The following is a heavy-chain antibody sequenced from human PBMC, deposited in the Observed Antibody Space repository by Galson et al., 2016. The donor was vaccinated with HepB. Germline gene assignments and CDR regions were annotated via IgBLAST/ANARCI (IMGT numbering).Heavy chain of an antibody. CDR1: GLTFSNAW. Sequence: SLRLSCAASGLTFSNAWMNWVRQAPGKGLEWVGHIKSKSNGGTTDYAAPVKGRFTISRDDSKNTLYLQMNSLKTEDTAVYYCTEMWADCGGDCYLVDYWGQGTLVTVSS. D-gene: IGHD2-21*02. V-gene: IGHV3-15*01. CDR2: IKSKSNGGTT. J-gene: IGHJ4*02. CDR3: TEMWADCGGDCYLVDY.